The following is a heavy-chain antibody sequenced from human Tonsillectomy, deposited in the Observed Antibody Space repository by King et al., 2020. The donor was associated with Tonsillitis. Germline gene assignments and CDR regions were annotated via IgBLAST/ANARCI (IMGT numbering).Heavy chain of an antibody. CDR1: GYTFTGYY. CDR2: INPNSGGT. CDR3: ARVWGGSNRYCIDS. Sequence: VQLVESGAEVKKPGASVKVSCKASGYTFTGYYVHWVRQAPGQGLEWMGWINPNSGGTYYAQKFQGRVTMTRDTSISTAYMDLRRLRSDDTAVYFCARVWGGSNRYCIDSWGQGTQVTVPS. J-gene: IGHJ4*02. V-gene: IGHV1-2*02. D-gene: IGHD1-26*01.